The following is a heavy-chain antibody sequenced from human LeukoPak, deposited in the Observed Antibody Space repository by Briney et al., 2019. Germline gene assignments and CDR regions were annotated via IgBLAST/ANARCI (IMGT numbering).Heavy chain of an antibody. CDR3: ARGKFGELLLDY. CDR2: ISTYNGNT. CDR1: GYTFTSYG. V-gene: IGHV1-18*01. D-gene: IGHD3-10*01. J-gene: IGHJ4*02. Sequence: ASVKVSCKASGYTFTSYGISWVRQAPGQGLEWMGWISTYNGNTNYAQKLQGRVTITTDTSTSTAYMKLRSLRSDDTAVYYCARGKFGELLLDYWGQGTLGTVSS.